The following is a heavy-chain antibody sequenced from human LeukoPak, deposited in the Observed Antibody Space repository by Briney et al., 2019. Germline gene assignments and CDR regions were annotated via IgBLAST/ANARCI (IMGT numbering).Heavy chain of an antibody. D-gene: IGHD1-14*01. CDR2: VYSSGST. J-gene: IGHJ5*02. Sequence: SETLSLTCTVSGGSISSYYWSWIRQPPGKGLEWIGYVYSSGSTNYNPSLKSRVTMSVDTSKNQFSLKLSSVTAADTAVYYCAREVDALNRVFNPWGQGTLVTVSS. CDR3: AREVDALNRVFNP. V-gene: IGHV4-59*12. CDR1: GGSISSYY.